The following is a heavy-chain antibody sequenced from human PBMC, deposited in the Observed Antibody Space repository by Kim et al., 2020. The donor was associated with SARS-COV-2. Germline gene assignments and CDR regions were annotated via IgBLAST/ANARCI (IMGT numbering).Heavy chain of an antibody. V-gene: IGHV4-4*02. CDR2: IYHSGST. D-gene: IGHD5-12*01. CDR3: ARFRRDGYNGDGMDV. Sequence: SETLSLTCAVSGGSISSSNWWSWVRQPPGKGLEWIGEIYHSGSTNYNPSLKSRVTISVDKSKNQFSLKLSSVTAADTAVYYCARFRRDGYNGDGMDVWGQGTTVTVSS. J-gene: IGHJ6*02. CDR1: GGSISSSNW.